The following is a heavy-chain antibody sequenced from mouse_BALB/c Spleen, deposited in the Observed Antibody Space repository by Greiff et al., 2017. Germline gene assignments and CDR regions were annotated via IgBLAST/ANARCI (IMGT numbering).Heavy chain of an antibody. CDR3: TRPDYYGSSFYAMDY. CDR2: IRLKSNNYAT. D-gene: IGHD1-1*01. CDR1: GFTFSNYW. J-gene: IGHJ4*01. Sequence: EVKLVESGGGLVQPGGSMKLSCVASGFTFSNYWMNWVRQSPEKGLEWVAEIRLKSNNYATHYAESVKGRFTISRDDSKSSVYLQMNNLRAEDTGIYYCTRPDYYGSSFYAMDYWGQGTSVTVSS. V-gene: IGHV6-6*02.